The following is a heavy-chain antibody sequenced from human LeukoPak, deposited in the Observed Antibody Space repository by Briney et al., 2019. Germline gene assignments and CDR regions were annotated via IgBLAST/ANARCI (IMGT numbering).Heavy chain of an antibody. V-gene: IGHV4-59*01. CDR2: IYDSGIT. CDR1: GGSIMTYY. CDR3: ARATNVDYFYYYGLDV. J-gene: IGHJ6*02. D-gene: IGHD1-14*01. Sequence: SQTLSLTRTVSGGSIMTYYWSWIRQPPGKGLEWIGYIYDSGITYYNPSLQSRVTLSIDTSKNEFSLNLTSVTAADTAMYYCARATNVDYFYYYGLDVWGRGTTVTVSS.